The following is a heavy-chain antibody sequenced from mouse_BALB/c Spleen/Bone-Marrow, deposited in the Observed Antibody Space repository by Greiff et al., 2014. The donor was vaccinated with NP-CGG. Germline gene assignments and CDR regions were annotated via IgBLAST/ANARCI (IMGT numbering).Heavy chain of an antibody. Sequence: EVNLVESGPELVKPGASVKMSCKASGYTFTSYVMHWVKQKPGQGLEWIGYINPYNDGTKYNEKFKGKATLTSDKSSSTAYMELRSRTSEDSAVDYGAREGIDYFDYWGQGTTLTVSA. CDR3: AREGIDYFDY. J-gene: IGHJ2*01. CDR2: INPYNDGT. CDR1: GYTFTSYV. V-gene: IGHV1-14*01.